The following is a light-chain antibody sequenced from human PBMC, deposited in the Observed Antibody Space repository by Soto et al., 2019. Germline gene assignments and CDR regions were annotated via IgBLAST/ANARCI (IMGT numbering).Light chain of an antibody. CDR2: GAS. CDR3: QQYGSSRT. V-gene: IGKV3-20*01. Sequence: EIVLTKSPGTLSLSPGERATLSCRASQSVSSSYLAWYQQKPGQAPRLLIYGASSRATGIPDRFSGSGSGTDFTLTISRLEPEDFAAYYCQQYGSSRTFGQGTKVEIK. CDR1: QSVSSSY. J-gene: IGKJ1*01.